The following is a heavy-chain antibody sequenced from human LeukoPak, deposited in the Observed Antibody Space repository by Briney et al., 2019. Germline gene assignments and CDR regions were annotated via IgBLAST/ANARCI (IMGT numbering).Heavy chain of an antibody. CDR1: GCTFSSYG. J-gene: IGHJ4*02. CDR3: TKDSSVPFGITD. D-gene: IGHD5/OR15-5a*01. V-gene: IGHV3-33*06. CDR2: IWYDGSNK. Sequence: PGRSLRLSCAASGCTFSSYGMHWGRQAPGKGLEWVAVIWYDGSNKYYADSVKGRFTISRDNSKNTLYLQMNSLRAEDTAVYYCTKDSSVPFGITDWGQGTLVTVSS.